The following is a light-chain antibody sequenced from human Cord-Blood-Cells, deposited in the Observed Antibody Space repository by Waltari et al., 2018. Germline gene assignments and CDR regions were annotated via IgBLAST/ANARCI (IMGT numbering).Light chain of an antibody. J-gene: IGLJ2*01. CDR1: SSHVGGYNY. CDR2: DVS. V-gene: IGLV2-14*01. Sequence: QSALTQPASVSGSPGQSITISCTGTSSHVGGYNYVSWYQQHPGKAPKLMIYDVSKRPSGVSKRFSGSKSGNTASLTISGPQAEDEADYYCSSYTSSSSVVFGGGTKLTVL. CDR3: SSYTSSSSVV.